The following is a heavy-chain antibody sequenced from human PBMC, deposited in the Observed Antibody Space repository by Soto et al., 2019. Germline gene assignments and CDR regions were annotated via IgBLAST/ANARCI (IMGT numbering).Heavy chain of an antibody. Sequence: PGGSLRLSCAASGFTFSDYYIHWIRRAPGKGLEWVSFISSSSSNIYYADSVKGRFTISRDNSKNTLYLQMNSLRAEDTAVYYCARNYYDSGGGFDYWGQGTLVTVSS. CDR2: ISSSSSNI. J-gene: IGHJ4*02. D-gene: IGHD3-22*01. V-gene: IGHV3-11*01. CDR1: GFTFSDYY. CDR3: ARNYYDSGGGFDY.